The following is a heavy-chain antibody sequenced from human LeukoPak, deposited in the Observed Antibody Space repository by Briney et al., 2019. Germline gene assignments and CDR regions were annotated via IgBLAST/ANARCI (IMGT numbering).Heavy chain of an antibody. J-gene: IGHJ4*02. V-gene: IGHV4-38-2*02. CDR2: IYHSGST. Sequence: SETLSLTCTVSGGSISSYYWSWIRQPPGKGLEWIGSIYHSGSTYYNPSLKSRVTISVDTSKNQFSLKLSSVTAADTAVYYCARETSGWLYWGQGTLVTVSS. CDR1: GGSISSYY. D-gene: IGHD6-19*01. CDR3: ARETSGWLY.